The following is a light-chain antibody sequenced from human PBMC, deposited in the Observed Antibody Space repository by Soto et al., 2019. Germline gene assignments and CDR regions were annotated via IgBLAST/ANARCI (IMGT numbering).Light chain of an antibody. CDR3: TSYTSSTTPYVL. CDR2: DVS. J-gene: IGLJ2*01. Sequence: QSALTKPASVSGSPGQSITISCTGTSSDVGGYNYVSWYQHHPGKAPKLMIYDVSNRPSGVSNRFSGSKSGNTASLTISGLQAEDEADYYCTSYTSSTTPYVLFGGGTKLTVL. CDR1: SSDVGGYNY. V-gene: IGLV2-14*03.